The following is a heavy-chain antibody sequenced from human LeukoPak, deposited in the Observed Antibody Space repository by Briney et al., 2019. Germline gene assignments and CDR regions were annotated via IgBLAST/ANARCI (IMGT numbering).Heavy chain of an antibody. Sequence: PGGSLRLSCAASGFTFSNYGMYWVRQAPGKGLEWVAVIWYDGSNKYYADSVKGRFSISRDNSRSTLYLQMNSLRAEDTALYYCTKCSGGSCDHSDDVWGQGTLVTVSS. CDR3: TKCSGGSCDHSDDV. CDR2: IWYDGSNK. D-gene: IGHD2-15*01. CDR1: GFTFSNYG. J-gene: IGHJ4*02. V-gene: IGHV3-33*06.